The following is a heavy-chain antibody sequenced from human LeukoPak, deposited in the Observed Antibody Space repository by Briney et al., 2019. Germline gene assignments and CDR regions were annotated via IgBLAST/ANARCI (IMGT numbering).Heavy chain of an antibody. V-gene: IGHV1-18*01. Sequence: ASVKVSCKASGYTFTSYGISWVRQAPGQGLEWMGWISAYNGNTNYAQKLQGRVTMNTDTSTSTAYMELRSLRSDDTAVYYCARENSSSWYDPYYYFDYWGQGTLVTVSS. J-gene: IGHJ4*02. CDR2: ISAYNGNT. CDR1: GYTFTSYG. CDR3: ARENSSSWYDPYYYFDY. D-gene: IGHD6-13*01.